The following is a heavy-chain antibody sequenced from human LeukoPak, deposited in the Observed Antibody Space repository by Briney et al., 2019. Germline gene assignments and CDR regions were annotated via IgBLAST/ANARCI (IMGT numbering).Heavy chain of an antibody. V-gene: IGHV3-9*01. D-gene: IGHD2/OR15-2a*01. J-gene: IGHJ4*02. CDR2: ISWNSGSI. CDR1: GFTFDDYA. Sequence: GGSLRLSCAASGFTFDDYAMHWVRQAPGKGLEWVSGISWNSGSIGYADSVKGRFTISKDNAKNTVYLQMNSLRAEDTAVYYCVSFYETYWGRGTLVTV. CDR3: VSFYETY.